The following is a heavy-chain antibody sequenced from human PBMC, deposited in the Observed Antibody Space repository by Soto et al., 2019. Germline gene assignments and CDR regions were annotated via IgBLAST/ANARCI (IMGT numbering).Heavy chain of an antibody. CDR2: VSPPFRTS. V-gene: IGHV1-69*01. D-gene: IGHD3-10*01. CDR1: GVSFNNNG. CDR3: ASVLYYGSGSYSPYGMDV. J-gene: IGHJ6*02. Sequence: QVQLVQSGAEVKKPGSSVKVSCKTSGVSFNNNGIGWVRQAPGHGLEWMGGVSPPFRTSNYARKFQGRISITADASPGTVNMELSSLTSEDTAQDYCASVLYYGSGSYSPYGMDVWGQGTTVTVSS.